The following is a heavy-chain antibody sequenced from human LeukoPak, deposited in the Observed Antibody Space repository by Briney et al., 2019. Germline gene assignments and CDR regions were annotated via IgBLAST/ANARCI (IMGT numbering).Heavy chain of an antibody. CDR2: INTDGSST. J-gene: IGHJ4*02. CDR3: ATISFLEWLH. D-gene: IGHD3-3*01. Sequence: GGSLRLSCAASGFTFSSYAMHWVRQAPGKGLVWVSRINTDGSSTNYADSVRGRFTISRDNAKNTLYLQMNSLRAEDTAVYYCATISFLEWLHWGQGTLVTVSS. V-gene: IGHV3-74*01. CDR1: GFTFSSYA.